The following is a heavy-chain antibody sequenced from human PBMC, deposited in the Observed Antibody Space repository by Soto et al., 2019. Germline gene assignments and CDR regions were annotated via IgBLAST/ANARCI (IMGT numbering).Heavy chain of an antibody. CDR3: ARRVLRETHFDY. Sequence: GESLKISCKGSGYIFTNQWIGWVRQMPGKGLECMGIIYPGDSDTRYSPSFQGQVTISADKSIGTAYLQWSSLKASDTAMYYCARRVLRETHFDYWGQGTLVTVSS. CDR1: GYIFTNQW. D-gene: IGHD3-10*02. J-gene: IGHJ4*02. V-gene: IGHV5-51*01. CDR2: IYPGDSDT.